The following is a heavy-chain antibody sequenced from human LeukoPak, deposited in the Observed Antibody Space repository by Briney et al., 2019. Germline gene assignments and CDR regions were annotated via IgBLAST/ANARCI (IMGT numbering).Heavy chain of an antibody. J-gene: IGHJ4*02. Sequence: ASVKVSCKASGGTFSSYDISWVRQAPGQGLEWMGGITPIFGTAKYAQKFQGRVTITAVESMSTAYMELSSLRSDDTAVYYCAREGRTVTTLDYWGQGTLVTVSS. CDR3: AREGRTVTTLDY. D-gene: IGHD4-17*01. CDR1: GGTFSSYD. CDR2: ITPIFGTA. V-gene: IGHV1-69*13.